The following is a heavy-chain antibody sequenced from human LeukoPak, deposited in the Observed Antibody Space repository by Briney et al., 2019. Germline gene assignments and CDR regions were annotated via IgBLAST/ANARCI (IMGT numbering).Heavy chain of an antibody. CDR1: GFTFSSYA. CDR3: AKTKTGYGRGWYKSDYYYYGRDV. CDR2: ISGSGGST. D-gene: IGHD6-19*01. J-gene: IGHJ6*02. V-gene: IGHV3-23*01. Sequence: GGSLRLSCAASGFTFSSYAMSWVRQAPGKGLEWVSAISGSGGSTYYADSVKGRFTISRDNSKNTLYLQMNSLRAEDTAVYYGAKTKTGYGRGWYKSDYYYYGRDVWGQGPRSPSP.